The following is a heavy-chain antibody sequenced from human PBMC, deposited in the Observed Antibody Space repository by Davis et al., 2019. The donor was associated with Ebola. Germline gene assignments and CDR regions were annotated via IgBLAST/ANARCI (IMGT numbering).Heavy chain of an antibody. CDR2: MNPNSGNT. Sequence: ASVKVSCKASGYTFTTYDINWVRQATGQGLEWMGWMNPNSGNTGYAQKFQGRVTMTRDTSTNTVYMELSSLTSDDTAVYYCARRGSSSNHCDYWGQGTLVTVSS. V-gene: IGHV1-8*01. CDR1: GYTFTTYD. J-gene: IGHJ4*02. D-gene: IGHD6-6*01. CDR3: ARRGSSSNHCDY.